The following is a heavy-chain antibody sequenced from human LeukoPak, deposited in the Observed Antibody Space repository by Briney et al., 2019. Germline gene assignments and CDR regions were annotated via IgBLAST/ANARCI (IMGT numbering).Heavy chain of an antibody. D-gene: IGHD6-19*01. J-gene: IGHJ4*02. CDR1: GFNFSSYG. CDR3: WTGVRAFGVSSGWYRGAPMDY. CDR2: ISYDGSNK. Sequence: GRSLRLSCAGSGFNFSSYGMHWVRQAPGKGLEWVPVISYDGSNKYYADSVKGQFPISRDNYKNTLYLQMNSLRAEDTAVYYCWTGVRAFGVSSGWYRGAPMDYWGQGTLVTVSS. V-gene: IGHV3-30*03.